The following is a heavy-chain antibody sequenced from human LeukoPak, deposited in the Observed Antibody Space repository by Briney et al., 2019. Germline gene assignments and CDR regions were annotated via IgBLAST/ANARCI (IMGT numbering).Heavy chain of an antibody. J-gene: IGHJ6*02. D-gene: IGHD2-15*01. Sequence: GGSLRLSCAASGFSFSTYWMHWVRQAPGKGPVWVSRINSDGSSASYAESVKGRFTISRDNAKNTLYLQMSSLRAEDTVVYYCTRGWGMDVWGQGATVTVSS. CDR1: GFSFSTYW. CDR2: INSDGSSA. CDR3: TRGWGMDV. V-gene: IGHV3-74*01.